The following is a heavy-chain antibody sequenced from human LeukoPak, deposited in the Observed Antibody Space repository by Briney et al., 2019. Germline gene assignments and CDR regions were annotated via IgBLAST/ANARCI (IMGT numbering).Heavy chain of an antibody. CDR3: AREGRWLQSSPDY. V-gene: IGHV3-48*04. Sequence: GGSLRLSCAASGFTFSSYAMSWVRQAPGKGLEWVPYISSSGSTIYYADSVKGRFTISRDNAKNSLYLQMNSLRAEDTAVYYCAREGRWLQSSPDYWGQRTLVTVSS. CDR2: ISSSGSTI. CDR1: GFTFSSYA. D-gene: IGHD5-24*01. J-gene: IGHJ4*02.